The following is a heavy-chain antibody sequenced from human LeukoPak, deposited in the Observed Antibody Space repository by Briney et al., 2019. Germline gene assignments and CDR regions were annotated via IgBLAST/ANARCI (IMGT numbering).Heavy chain of an antibody. V-gene: IGHV4-34*01. CDR1: GEPLSGYF. D-gene: IGHD6-13*01. Sequence: SETLSLTCAVYGEPLSGYFWTWVRQPPGKGLEWVGEINQSGSTNYNPSLKSRVTISVDTSKNQFSLKLSSVTAADTAVYYCATEALGSSSWHLDYWGQGTLVTVSS. J-gene: IGHJ4*02. CDR2: INQSGST. CDR3: ATEALGSSSWHLDY.